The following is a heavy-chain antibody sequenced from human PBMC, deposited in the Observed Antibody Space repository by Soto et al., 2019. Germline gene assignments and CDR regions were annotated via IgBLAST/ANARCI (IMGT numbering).Heavy chain of an antibody. D-gene: IGHD6-13*01. Sequence: SETLSLTCTVSGGSISSYYWSWIRQPPGKGLEWIGYIYHSGSTNYNPSLKSRITISVDTSKNQFSLKLSSVTAADTAVYYCAIIAPQPGFDYWGQGTLVTVSS. CDR2: IYHSGST. V-gene: IGHV4-59*03. CDR3: AIIAPQPGFDY. J-gene: IGHJ4*02. CDR1: GGSISSYY.